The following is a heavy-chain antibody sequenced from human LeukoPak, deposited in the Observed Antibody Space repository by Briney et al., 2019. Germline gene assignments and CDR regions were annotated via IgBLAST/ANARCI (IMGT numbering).Heavy chain of an antibody. J-gene: IGHJ5*02. CDR3: ARVDYDSRGSYYDNWFDP. CDR1: GASISSGCFY. CDR2: IYTSGSTTSVST. Sequence: SETLPLTCTVSGASISSGCFYWSWLRQPAGKGLEWIGRIYTSGSTTSVSTNYNPSLKSRVTISVDTSKTQFSLRLSSVTAADTAVYYCARVDYDSRGSYYDNWFDPWGQGSLVTVSS. V-gene: IGHV4-61*02. D-gene: IGHD3-22*01.